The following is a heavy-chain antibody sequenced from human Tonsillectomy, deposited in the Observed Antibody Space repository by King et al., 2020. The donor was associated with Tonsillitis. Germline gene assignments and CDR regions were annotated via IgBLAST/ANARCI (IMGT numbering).Heavy chain of an antibody. J-gene: IGHJ3*02. Sequence: VQLVESGGDLVQPGGSLRLSCAASGFTFSSFAMSWVRQAPGKGLEWVSGISGSGGSTYYADSVKGRFTISRDNSKNTLYLQMNSLRAEDTAVYYCAKDRAALLAGLSTFDAFDIWGQGTMVTVSS. CDR2: ISGSGGST. D-gene: IGHD3-16*02. CDR3: AKDRAALLAGLSTFDAFDI. CDR1: GFTFSSFA. V-gene: IGHV3-23*04.